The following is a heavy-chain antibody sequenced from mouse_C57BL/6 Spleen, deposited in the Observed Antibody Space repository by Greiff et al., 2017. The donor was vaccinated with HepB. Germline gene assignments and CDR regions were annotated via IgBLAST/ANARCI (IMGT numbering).Heavy chain of an antibody. CDR1: GYTFTDYE. D-gene: IGHD1-1*01. V-gene: IGHV1-15*01. CDR3: TRHNLYYYGSFV. Sequence: VKLQESGAELVRPGASVTLSCKASGYTFTDYEMHWVKQTPVHGLEWIGAIDPETGGTAYNQKFKGKAILTADKSSSTAYMELRSLTSEDSAVYYCTRHNLYYYGSFVWGTGTTVTVSS. J-gene: IGHJ1*03. CDR2: IDPETGGT.